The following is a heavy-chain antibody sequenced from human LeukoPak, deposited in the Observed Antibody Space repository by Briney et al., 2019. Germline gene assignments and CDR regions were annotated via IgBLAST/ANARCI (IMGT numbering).Heavy chain of an antibody. CDR2: IYTSGST. D-gene: IGHD3-9*01. V-gene: IGHV4-4*07. CDR1: GGSISSYY. J-gene: IGHJ4*02. Sequence: SETLSLTCTVSGGSISSYYWSWIRQPAGKGLEWIGRIYTSGSTSYNPSLKSRVTISVDKSKNHFSLKLSSVTAADTAVYYCARDSLDILTGYFDYWGQGTLVTVSS. CDR3: ARDSLDILTGYFDY.